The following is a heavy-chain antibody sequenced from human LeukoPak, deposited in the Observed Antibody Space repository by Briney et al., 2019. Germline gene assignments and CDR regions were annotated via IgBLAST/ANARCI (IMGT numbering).Heavy chain of an antibody. D-gene: IGHD3-3*01. CDR1: GYTFTAYY. CDR2: INPNSGGT. Sequence: ASVRVSCKASGYTFTAYYMHWVRQAPGQGLEWMGWINPNSGGTNYAQKFQGRVTMTRDTSISTAYMELSRLRSDDTAVYYCARELGRFYNWYFDLWGRGTLVTVSS. J-gene: IGHJ2*01. V-gene: IGHV1-2*02. CDR3: ARELGRFYNWYFDL.